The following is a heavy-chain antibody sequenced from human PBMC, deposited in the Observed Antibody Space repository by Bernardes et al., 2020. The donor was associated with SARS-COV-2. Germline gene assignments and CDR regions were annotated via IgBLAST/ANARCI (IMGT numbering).Heavy chain of an antibody. CDR3: ARGTLTSRATCYFDY. CDR1: GGSISSGDYS. V-gene: IGHV4-30-2*01. Sequence: TLSLTCAVFGGSISSGDYSWSWIRQPPGKGLEWIGYIYQSGTTYYNPSLKSRVTISLDTSKTHFSLNLSSVTAADTAMYYCARGTLTSRATCYFDYWGQGTLVTVSS. J-gene: IGHJ4*02. CDR2: IYQSGTT.